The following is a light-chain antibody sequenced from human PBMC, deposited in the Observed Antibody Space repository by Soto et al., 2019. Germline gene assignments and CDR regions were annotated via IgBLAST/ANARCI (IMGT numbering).Light chain of an antibody. V-gene: IGKV3-20*01. CDR3: QQYGNSPPYT. J-gene: IGKJ2*01. Sequence: EIVLTQSPGTLSLSPGERATLSCRASQSVRTNFLAWYQQKPGQAPRLLIYDASSRATGTPDRFSGSGSGTDFTLTISSLEPEDFAVYYCQQYGNSPPYTFGQGTKLEIK. CDR1: QSVRTNF. CDR2: DAS.